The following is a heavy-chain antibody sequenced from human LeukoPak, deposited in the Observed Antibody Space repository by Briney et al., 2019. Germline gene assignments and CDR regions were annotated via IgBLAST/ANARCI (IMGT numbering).Heavy chain of an antibody. V-gene: IGHV1-8*01. J-gene: IGHJ4*02. CDR2: MSPNSGDT. CDR1: GYTFTSYD. Sequence: ASVKVSCKASGYTFTSYDFNWVRQATGQWPEWMGWMSPNSGDTGYAQKFQDRVTMTRNTSISTAYKELSSLRSDDTAVYYCARGPPNWGYDYWGPGTLVTVSS. D-gene: IGHD7-27*01. CDR3: ARGPPNWGYDY.